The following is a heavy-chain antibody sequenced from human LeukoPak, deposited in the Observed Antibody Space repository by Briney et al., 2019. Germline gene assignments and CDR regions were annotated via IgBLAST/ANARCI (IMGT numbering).Heavy chain of an antibody. CDR2: ISAYNGNT. J-gene: IGHJ4*02. CDR1: GYTFTSYG. D-gene: IGHD3-10*01. CDR3: ARWESLLWFGESYY. V-gene: IGHV1-18*01. Sequence: ASVKVSCKASGYTFTSYGISWVRQAPGQGLEWMGWISAYNGNTNYAQKLQGRVTMTTDTSTSTAYMELRSLRSDDTAMYYCARWESLLWFGESYYWGQGTLVTVSS.